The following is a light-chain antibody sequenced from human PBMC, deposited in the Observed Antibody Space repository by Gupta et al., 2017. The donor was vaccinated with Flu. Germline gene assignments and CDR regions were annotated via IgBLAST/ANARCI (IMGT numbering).Light chain of an antibody. Sequence: QSALTHPASGPGSPGQSITISCTRTSRDVGGYHYFSWDQQSPGKAHKLMIYDVTDRPSGVSNRFSCSKSGNTASLTIAGLQAEDEDDYYCSTYTSSSTHVFGTGTKVTVL. CDR2: DVT. J-gene: IGLJ1*01. V-gene: IGLV2-14*01. CDR3: STYTSSSTHV. CDR1: SRDVGGYHY.